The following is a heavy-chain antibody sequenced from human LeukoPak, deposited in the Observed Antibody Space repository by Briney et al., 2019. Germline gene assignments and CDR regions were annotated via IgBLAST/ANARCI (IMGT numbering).Heavy chain of an antibody. CDR1: GFTVSSNY. Sequence: PGGSLRLSCAASGFTVSSNYMSWVRQAPGKGLEWVSVIYSGGSTYYADSVKGRFTISRDNSKNTLYLQMNSLRAEDTAVYYCARKPPNNWNHGAPPRSFDYWGQGTLVTVSS. D-gene: IGHD1-20*01. CDR3: ARKPPNNWNHGAPPRSFDY. V-gene: IGHV3-66*01. CDR2: IYSGGST. J-gene: IGHJ4*02.